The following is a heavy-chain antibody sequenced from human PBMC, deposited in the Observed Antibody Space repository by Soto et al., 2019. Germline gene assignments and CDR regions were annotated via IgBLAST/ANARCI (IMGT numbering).Heavy chain of an antibody. Sequence: QVQLVQSGAEVKRPGASVTVSCRSSGDTFNDYYIHWVRQAPGQGLEWMGWINPNGGVTKYAQKFQGWVSMTRDTSIRTVYMQLSRLRSDETAVYYCARESGGATATLDYSYFYMDVWGTGTTVTVSS. V-gene: IGHV1-2*04. J-gene: IGHJ6*03. D-gene: IGHD5-12*01. CDR1: GDTFNDYY. CDR2: INPNGGVT. CDR3: ARESGGATATLDYSYFYMDV.